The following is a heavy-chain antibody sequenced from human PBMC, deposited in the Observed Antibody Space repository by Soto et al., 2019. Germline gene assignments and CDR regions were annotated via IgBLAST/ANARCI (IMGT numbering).Heavy chain of an antibody. Sequence: QVQLVQSGAEVKKPGASVKVSCKASGYTFTDYGISWVRQAPGQGLEWMGWISAKTGNTNYAQIVQGRVTLTTDTSASTAYMSLRILRSDDTAIYYCARDRFQYDSSGQGDYLGQGTLVSVSS. CDR3: ARDRFQYDSSGQGDY. J-gene: IGHJ4*02. CDR2: ISAKTGNT. CDR1: GYTFTDYG. V-gene: IGHV1-18*04. D-gene: IGHD3-22*01.